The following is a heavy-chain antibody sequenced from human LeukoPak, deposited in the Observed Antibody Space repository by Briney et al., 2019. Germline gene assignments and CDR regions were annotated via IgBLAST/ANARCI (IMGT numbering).Heavy chain of an antibody. CDR2: ISTSGSTI. D-gene: IGHD3/OR15-3a*01. J-gene: IGHJ4*02. V-gene: IGHV3-48*03. Sequence: GGSLRLSWVASGFTFSSYEMNWVRQAPGKGLQWVSYISTSGSTIYYADSVKGRFTISRDNAKNSLYLQMNSLRAEDTAVYYCASGTQSDYWGQGTLVTVSS. CDR3: ASGTQSDY. CDR1: GFTFSSYE.